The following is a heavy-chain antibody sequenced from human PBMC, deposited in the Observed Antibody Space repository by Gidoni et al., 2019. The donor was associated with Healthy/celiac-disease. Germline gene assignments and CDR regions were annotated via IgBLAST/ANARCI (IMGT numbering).Heavy chain of an antibody. CDR1: GYTFTSYG. Sequence: QVQLVQSGAEVKKPGASVKVSCKASGYTFTSYGISWVRQAPGQGLEWMGWISAYNGNTNYAQKLQGRVTMTTDTSTSTAFMELRSLRSDDTAVYYCAREAYYDILTGPYYYYYYGMDVWGQGTTVTVSS. D-gene: IGHD3-9*01. V-gene: IGHV1-18*01. CDR2: ISAYNGNT. J-gene: IGHJ6*02. CDR3: AREAYYDILTGPYYYYYYGMDV.